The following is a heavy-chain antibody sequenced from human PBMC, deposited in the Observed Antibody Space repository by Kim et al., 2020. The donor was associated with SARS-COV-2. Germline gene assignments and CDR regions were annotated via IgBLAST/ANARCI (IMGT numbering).Heavy chain of an antibody. V-gene: IGHV3-23*01. CDR3: ARNSGWYDS. CDR1: GFRFNTND. D-gene: IGHD1-26*01. J-gene: IGHJ5*01. Sequence: GGSLRLSCVASGFRFNTNDMTWVRQVPGKGLEWVATSVPNDGFTYHADSVRGRFTMSRDDSKSAVYLQMNSLRVEETAIYFCARNSGWYDSWGQGLLVTVAS. CDR2: SVPNDGFT.